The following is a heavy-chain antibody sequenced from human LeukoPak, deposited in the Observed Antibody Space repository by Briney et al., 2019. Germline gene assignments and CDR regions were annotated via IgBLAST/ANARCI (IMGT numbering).Heavy chain of an antibody. CDR3: ARGLGYCTNGVCYPFDY. D-gene: IGHD2-8*01. CDR2: IKQDGSEK. Sequence: GGSLRLSCAASGFTFSSYWMSWVRQAPGKGLEWVANIKQDGSEKYYVDSVKGRFTISRDNAKNSLYLQMNSLRAEDTAVYYCARGLGYCTNGVCYPFDYWGQGTLVTVSS. J-gene: IGHJ4*02. V-gene: IGHV3-7*01. CDR1: GFTFSSYW.